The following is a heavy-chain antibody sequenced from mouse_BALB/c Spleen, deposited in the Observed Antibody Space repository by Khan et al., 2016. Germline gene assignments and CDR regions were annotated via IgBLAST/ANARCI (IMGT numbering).Heavy chain of an antibody. CDR1: GFDFSRYW. Sequence: EVKLLEPGGGLVQPGGSLKLSCAASGFDFSRYWMSWVRQAPGKGLEWIGEINPDSSTINYTPSLKDKFIISRDNAKNTLYLQLSNVRSEDTALDYCARAGYYGYFAYWGQGTLVTVSA. CDR3: ARAGYYGYFAY. D-gene: IGHD1-1*01. V-gene: IGHV4-1*02. J-gene: IGHJ3*01. CDR2: INPDSSTI.